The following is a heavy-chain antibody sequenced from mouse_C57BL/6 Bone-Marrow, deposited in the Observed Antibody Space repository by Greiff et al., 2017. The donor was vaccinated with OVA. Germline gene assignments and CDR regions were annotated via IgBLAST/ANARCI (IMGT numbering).Heavy chain of an antibody. D-gene: IGHD1-1*01. V-gene: IGHV2-9*01. CDR2: IWGGGST. Sequence: VMLVESGPGLVAPSQSLSITCTVSGFSLTSYGVAWVRQPPGKGLEWLGVIWGGGSTNYNSAPMSRLSISKDNSKSQVFLKMNSLQTDDTTMYDSATQNYSGSSHWYFDVWGTGTTVTVSS. J-gene: IGHJ1*03. CDR3: ATQNYSGSSHWYFDV. CDR1: GFSLTSYG.